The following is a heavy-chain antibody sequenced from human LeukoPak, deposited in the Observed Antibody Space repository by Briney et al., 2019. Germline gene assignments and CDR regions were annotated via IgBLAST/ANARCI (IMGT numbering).Heavy chain of an antibody. CDR1: GFTFSSYA. J-gene: IGHJ6*02. D-gene: IGHD6-13*01. CDR3: AKGILEQQLISGMDV. Sequence: RPGGSLRLSCAASGFTFSSYAMSWVRQAPGKGLEWVSLISGNGGSTYYADSVKGRFTISRDNSKNTLYLQMNSLRAEDTAVYYCAKGILEQQLISGMDVWGQGTTVTVSS. CDR2: ISGNGGST. V-gene: IGHV3-23*01.